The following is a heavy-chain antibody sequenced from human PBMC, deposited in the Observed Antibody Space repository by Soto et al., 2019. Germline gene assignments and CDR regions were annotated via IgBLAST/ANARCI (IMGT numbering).Heavy chain of an antibody. CDR3: ARGDICCGSWTGLQAY. D-gene: IGHD3-3*01. V-gene: IGHV3-30-3*01. CDR1: GFTFRTYA. J-gene: IGHJ4*02. Sequence: QVQLVESGGGVVQPGRSLRLSCEASGFTFRTYAMHWVRQAPGKGLEWVAVISYDGTNKYYADSVRGRFTISRDNSKNSLYLQLNTLRPEDTAAYYCARGDICCGSWTGLQAYWGQGTLVTVSS. CDR2: ISYDGTNK.